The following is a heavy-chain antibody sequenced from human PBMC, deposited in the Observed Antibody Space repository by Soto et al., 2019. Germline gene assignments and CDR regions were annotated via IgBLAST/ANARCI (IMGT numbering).Heavy chain of an antibody. J-gene: IGHJ4*02. CDR2: ITGGGHNT. Sequence: EVQLLESGGGLVQPGGSLRLTCAASGFTFSSYAIRWIRLSPGKGLEWVSVITGGGHNTYYTPSVKGSFTISRDYFKNTLYLQMTSLTTWDTAMYYFAKLMDFVVLPAGILNSWAPGTLVTASS. CDR3: AKLMDFVVLPAGILNS. V-gene: IGHV3-23*01. D-gene: IGHD2-8*01. CDR1: GFTFSSYA.